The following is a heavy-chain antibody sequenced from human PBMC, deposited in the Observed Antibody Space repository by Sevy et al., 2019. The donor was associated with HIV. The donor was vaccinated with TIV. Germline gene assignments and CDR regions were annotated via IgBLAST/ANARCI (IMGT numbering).Heavy chain of an antibody. CDR3: ARDQYYDISTGFYAMDV. CDR1: GGSVSSANDY. D-gene: IGHD3-9*01. CDR2: VFYFGST. Sequence: SETLSLTCCISGGSVSSANDYWTWIRQSPGKGLEWIGHVFYFGSTNYNPSLKSRVSISLDMSKKQFSLKLSSVTAADTAVYYCARDQYYDISTGFYAMDVWGQGTTVTVSS. V-gene: IGHV4-61*01. J-gene: IGHJ6*02.